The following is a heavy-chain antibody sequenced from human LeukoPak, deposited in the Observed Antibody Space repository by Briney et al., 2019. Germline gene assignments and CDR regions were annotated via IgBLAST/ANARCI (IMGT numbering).Heavy chain of an antibody. D-gene: IGHD3-3*01. J-gene: IGHJ6*03. CDR2: IRYDGSNK. Sequence: GGSLRLSCTASGFTFSTYWMSWARQAPGKGLEWVAFIRYDGSNKYYADSVKGRFTISRDNSKNTLYLQMNSLRAEDTAVYYCAKDHYDFWSGYRLYYYYYMDVWGKGTTVTVSS. V-gene: IGHV3-30*02. CDR1: GFTFSTYW. CDR3: AKDHYDFWSGYRLYYYYYMDV.